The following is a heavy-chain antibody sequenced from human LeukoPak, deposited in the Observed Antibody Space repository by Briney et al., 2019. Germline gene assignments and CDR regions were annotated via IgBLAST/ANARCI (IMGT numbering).Heavy chain of an antibody. V-gene: IGHV1-2*02. D-gene: IGHD2-15*01. CDR1: GYTFIGHY. CDR2: INPNGGGT. J-gene: IGHJ4*02. Sequence: ASVKVSCKASGYTFIGHYIHWVRQVPGLGLEWMGWINPNGGGTTYAQKFQGRVTMTRDTSSSTVYMELRRLRYDDTAVYYCARELWTGGSPYFDSWGQGSLVTVSS. CDR3: ARELWTGGSPYFDS.